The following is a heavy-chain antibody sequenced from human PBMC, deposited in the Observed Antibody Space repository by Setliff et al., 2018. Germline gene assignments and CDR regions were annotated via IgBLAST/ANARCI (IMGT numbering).Heavy chain of an antibody. J-gene: IGHJ6*03. CDR3: ATAPKKVTGSDYYNYYMDV. Sequence: AAVKVPCKPSGYTFTGYYMHWVRQAPGEEVEWMGWINLNSGGTNYAQQFQGWVTMTRDTSISTAYMELTSLTLEDTAVYYCATAPKKVTGSDYYNYYMDVWGKGTTVTVSS. D-gene: IGHD3-9*01. CDR2: INLNSGGT. CDR1: GYTFTGYY. V-gene: IGHV1-2*04.